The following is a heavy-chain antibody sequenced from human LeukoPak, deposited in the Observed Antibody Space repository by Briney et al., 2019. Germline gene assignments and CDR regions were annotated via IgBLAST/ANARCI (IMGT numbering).Heavy chain of an antibody. CDR2: IYYSGST. CDR3: ARHLILERLFDP. CDR1: GGSISSSSYY. V-gene: IGHV4-39*01. D-gene: IGHD1-1*01. Sequence: PSETLSLTCTVSGGSISSSSYYWGWIRQPPGKGLEWIGSIYYSGSTYYNPSLKSRVTISVDTSKNQFSLKLSSVTAADTAVYYCARHLILERLFDPWGQGTLVTVSS. J-gene: IGHJ5*02.